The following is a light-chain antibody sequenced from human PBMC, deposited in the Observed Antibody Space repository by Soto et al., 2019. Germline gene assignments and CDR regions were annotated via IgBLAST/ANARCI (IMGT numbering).Light chain of an antibody. Sequence: EIVLTQSPGTLSLSPGERATLSCRASQNIGSSYLAWYQQRPGQAPRLLISAASNRATGIPDRFSGSGSGTDFTLTISRLEPEDFAVYYCQQYRNSRTFGQGTKVEIK. CDR1: QNIGSSY. CDR3: QQYRNSRT. J-gene: IGKJ1*01. CDR2: AAS. V-gene: IGKV3-20*01.